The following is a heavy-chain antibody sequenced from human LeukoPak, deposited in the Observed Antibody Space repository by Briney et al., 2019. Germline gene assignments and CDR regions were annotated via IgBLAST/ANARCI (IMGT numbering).Heavy chain of an antibody. V-gene: IGHV3-33*06. CDR1: GFTFSSYG. D-gene: IGHD2-8*01. CDR2: IWYDGSNK. Sequence: GGALRLSCAASGFTFSSYGMHWVRQAPGKGLEWVEVIWYDGSNKYYADSVKGRFTISRDNSKNTLSLQMNSLRAEDTAVYYCTKDQSRYCTNGICYTRDDAFDIWGQGTMVTVSS. CDR3: TKDQSRYCTNGICYTRDDAFDI. J-gene: IGHJ3*02.